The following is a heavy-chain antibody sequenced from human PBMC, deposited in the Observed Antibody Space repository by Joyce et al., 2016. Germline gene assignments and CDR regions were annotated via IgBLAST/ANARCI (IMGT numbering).Heavy chain of an antibody. J-gene: IGHJ5*02. V-gene: IGHV1-46*01. CDR1: GYTLTWNY. CDR3: ARARKFGDYYSYFDP. CDR2: INPTDGSA. Sequence: QVQLVQSGAQVKKPGASVKVSCEASGYTLTWNYLNGGRQVPGQGLEWVGIINPTDGSATYAQNFQGRVTMTRDMSTNTAYLELNRLRFEDTAIYYCARARKFGDYYSYFDPWGQGTLVTVSP. D-gene: IGHD3-3*01.